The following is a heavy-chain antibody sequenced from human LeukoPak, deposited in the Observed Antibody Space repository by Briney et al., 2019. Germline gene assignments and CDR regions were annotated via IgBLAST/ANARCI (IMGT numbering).Heavy chain of an antibody. J-gene: IGHJ6*02. CDR2: VFPADSDT. CDR1: GYSFTSSW. Sequence: PGGSLRLSCKGSGYSFTSSWIGWVRQMPGKGLEWMGIVFPADSDTRYSPSFQGQVTISADKSISTAYLQWSSLKASDTAMYYCARLDLWDMDVWGQGTTVTVSS. D-gene: IGHD1-26*01. CDR3: ARLDLWDMDV. V-gene: IGHV5-51*01.